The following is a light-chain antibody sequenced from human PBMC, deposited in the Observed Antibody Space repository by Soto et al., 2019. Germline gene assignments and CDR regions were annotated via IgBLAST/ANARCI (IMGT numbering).Light chain of an antibody. J-gene: IGKJ2*01. CDR2: AAS. CDR1: QPISSW. Sequence: DIQMTQSPSTVSASVGDGVTITCRASQPISSWLGWFRQRPGKAPELLIYAASTLHSGVPSRFSGSGSGTDFALTISGLQPEDFATYYCQQASSFPHTFGQGTRVDIK. V-gene: IGKV1-12*01. CDR3: QQASSFPHT.